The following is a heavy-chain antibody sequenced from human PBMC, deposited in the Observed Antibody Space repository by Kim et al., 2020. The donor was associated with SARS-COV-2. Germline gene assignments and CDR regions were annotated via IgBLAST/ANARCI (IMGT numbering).Heavy chain of an antibody. CDR3: TRDTPGQKAFDI. J-gene: IGHJ3*02. V-gene: IGHV6-1*01. Sequence: DDSVSVKSRVTINPDTSKNQFSLQLNSVTPEDTAVYYCTRDTPGQKAFDIWGQGTMVAVSS.